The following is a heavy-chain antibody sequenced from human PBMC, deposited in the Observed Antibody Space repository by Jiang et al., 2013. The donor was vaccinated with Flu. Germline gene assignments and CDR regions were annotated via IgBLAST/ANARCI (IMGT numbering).Heavy chain of an antibody. CDR1: GGSVDSGNYQ. Sequence: YGSGLVKPSQTLSLICTVSGGSVDSGNYQWSWIRQSAGRGLEWIGGISASGITYYRSSLRNRVTVSLDTSKNQVSLKLGSVTAADTAMYYCARTLGDYGGRGYYSDYWAREPRSPSPQ. V-gene: IGHV4-61*02. J-gene: IGHJ4*02. D-gene: IGHD4-23*01. CDR3: ARTLGDYGGRGYYSDY. CDR2: ISASGIT.